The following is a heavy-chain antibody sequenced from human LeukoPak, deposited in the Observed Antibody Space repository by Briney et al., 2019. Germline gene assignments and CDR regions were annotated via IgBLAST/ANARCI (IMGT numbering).Heavy chain of an antibody. CDR3: ARDGRFGELLISYGMDV. D-gene: IGHD3-10*01. J-gene: IGHJ6*02. CDR2: IGTAGDT. V-gene: IGHV3-13*01. Sequence: PGGSLRLSCAASGFTFSSYDMHWVRQATGKGLEWVSAIGTAGDTYYPGSVKGRFTISRENAKNSLYLQMNSLRAGDTAVYYCARDGRFGELLISYGMDVWGQGTTVTVSS. CDR1: GFTFSSYD.